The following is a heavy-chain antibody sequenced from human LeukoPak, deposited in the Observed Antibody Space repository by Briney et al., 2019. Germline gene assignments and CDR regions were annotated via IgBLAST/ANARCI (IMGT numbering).Heavy chain of an antibody. V-gene: IGHV3-64*01. D-gene: IGHD1-1*01. CDR1: GFTFSSYT. CDR3: AREVNWRFDY. Sequence: PGGSLRLTCAASGFTFSSYTMYWVRQAPGKGLEYVSAISNNGGSTYYANSVKGRFTISRDNSKNTLYLQMGSLRGEDMAVYYCAREVNWRFDYWGQGTLVTVSS. J-gene: IGHJ4*02. CDR2: ISNNGGST.